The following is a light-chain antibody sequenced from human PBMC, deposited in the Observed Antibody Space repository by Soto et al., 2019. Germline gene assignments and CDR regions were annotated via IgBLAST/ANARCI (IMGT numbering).Light chain of an antibody. Sequence: DIQMTQSPSSLSASVGDRVTITCRASRSISTYLNWFQQRPGKAPKVLIYDASSLQSGVPSRSSGSGSGTDFTLTIKSLQPEDFATYYCQQSFSSPFTFGPGTKVDIK. CDR3: QQSFSSPFT. CDR1: RSISTY. J-gene: IGKJ3*01. CDR2: DAS. V-gene: IGKV1-39*01.